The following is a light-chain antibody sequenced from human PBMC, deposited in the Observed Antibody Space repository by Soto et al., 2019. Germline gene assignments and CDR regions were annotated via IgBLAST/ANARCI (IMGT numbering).Light chain of an antibody. Sequence: DIQMTQSPSSLSASLGDRVTITCQASQDIKNYLNWYQQKPGKAPKLLIYEASNGETGVPSRFSGSGSGRIFTCSISTLHPEVISSYYYQQCDDFNTFGEGTKMEIK. J-gene: IGKJ2*01. CDR3: QQCDDFNT. V-gene: IGKV1-33*01. CDR1: QDIKNY. CDR2: EAS.